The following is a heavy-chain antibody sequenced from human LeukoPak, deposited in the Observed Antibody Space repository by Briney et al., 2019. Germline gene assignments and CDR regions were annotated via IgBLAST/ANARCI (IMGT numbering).Heavy chain of an antibody. J-gene: IGHJ4*02. CDR1: GFTVSSNY. Sequence: GGSLRLSCAASGFTVSSNYMSWVRQAPGKGLEWVSVIYSGGSTYYADSVKGRFTISRDNSKNTLYLQMNSLRAEDTAVYYCASAPLDYDSSGYYASLDYWGQGTLVTVSS. CDR3: ASAPLDYDSSGYYASLDY. D-gene: IGHD3-22*01. V-gene: IGHV3-53*01. CDR2: IYSGGST.